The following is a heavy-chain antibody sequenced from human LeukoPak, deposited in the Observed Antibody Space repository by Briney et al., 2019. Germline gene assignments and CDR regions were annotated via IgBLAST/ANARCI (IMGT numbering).Heavy chain of an antibody. Sequence: SETLSLTCTVSGGSISSSSYYWGWLRQPPGKGLEWIGSIYYSGSTYYNPSLKSRVTISVDTSKNQFSLMLSSVTAADTAVYYCARQLLLDYNYYYGMDVWGQGTTVTVSS. J-gene: IGHJ6*02. CDR3: ARQLLLDYNYYYGMDV. CDR1: GGSISSSSYY. V-gene: IGHV4-39*01. CDR2: IYYSGST. D-gene: IGHD2-15*01.